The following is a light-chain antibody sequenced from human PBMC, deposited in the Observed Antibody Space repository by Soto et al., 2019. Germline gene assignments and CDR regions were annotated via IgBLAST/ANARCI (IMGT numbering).Light chain of an antibody. CDR3: AAWDDSLNGLV. CDR1: SSNIGNNA. CDR2: YDD. Sequence: QSVLTQPPSVSEAPRQRVTISCSGSSSNIGNNAVNWYQQLPGKAPKLLIYYDDLLPSGVADRFSGSKSGTSASLAISGRQAEDEADYYCAAWDDSLNGLVFGGGTKLTVL. V-gene: IGLV1-36*01. J-gene: IGLJ2*01.